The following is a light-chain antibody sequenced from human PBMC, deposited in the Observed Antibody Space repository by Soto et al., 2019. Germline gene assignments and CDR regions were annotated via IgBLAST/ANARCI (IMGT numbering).Light chain of an antibody. CDR3: QQRSNWPIT. CDR2: DAS. V-gene: IGKV3-11*01. Sequence: EVVLTPSPATLSLSPGESATLSCRASQSVSSYLAWYQQKSGQAPRLLIYDASSRATGIPPRFSGSGSGTDFTLTISSLEPEDFAIYYCQQRSNWPITFGQGTRREIK. CDR1: QSVSSY. J-gene: IGKJ5*01.